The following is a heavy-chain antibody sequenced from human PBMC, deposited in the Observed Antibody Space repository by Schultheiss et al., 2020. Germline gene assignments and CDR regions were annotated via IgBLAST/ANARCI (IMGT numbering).Heavy chain of an antibody. Sequence: SETLSLTCTVSGGSISSGGYYWSWIRQHPGKGLEWIGYIYYSGSTYYNPSLKSRVTISVDTSKNQFSLKLSSVTAADTAVYYCARVGVETYYDFWSGSQRYYYYGMDVWGQGTTVTVSS. CDR3: ARVGVETYYDFWSGSQRYYYYGMDV. V-gene: IGHV4-61*08. CDR1: GGSISSGGYY. D-gene: IGHD3-3*01. CDR2: IYYSGST. J-gene: IGHJ6*02.